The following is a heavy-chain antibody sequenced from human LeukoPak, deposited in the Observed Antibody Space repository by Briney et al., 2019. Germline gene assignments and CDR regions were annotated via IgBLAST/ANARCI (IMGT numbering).Heavy chain of an antibody. CDR1: GFTFSGSA. CDR3: TFLGYCTNGVCRDYFDY. Sequence: PGGSLRLSCAASGFTFSGSAMHWVRQASGEGLGWVGRIRSKANSYATAYAASVKGRFTISRDDSKNTAYLQMNSLKTEDTAVYYCTFLGYCTNGVCRDYFDYWGQGTLVTVSS. J-gene: IGHJ4*02. V-gene: IGHV3-73*01. D-gene: IGHD2-8*01. CDR2: IRSKANSYAT.